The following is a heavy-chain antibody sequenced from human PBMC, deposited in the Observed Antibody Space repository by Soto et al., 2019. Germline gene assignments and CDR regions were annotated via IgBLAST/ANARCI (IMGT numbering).Heavy chain of an antibody. Sequence: QVQLQQWGAGLLKPSETLSLTCAVYGGSFSGYYWSWIRQPPGKGLEWIGEINHSGSRNYNPSLNRRDTISVGTSNTQFSLKLSSVTAADTAVYYCARAMYYDFWSGDYPLDYWGQGTLVTVSS. J-gene: IGHJ4*02. D-gene: IGHD3-3*01. CDR3: ARAMYYDFWSGDYPLDY. V-gene: IGHV4-34*01. CDR2: INHSGSR. CDR1: GGSFSGYY.